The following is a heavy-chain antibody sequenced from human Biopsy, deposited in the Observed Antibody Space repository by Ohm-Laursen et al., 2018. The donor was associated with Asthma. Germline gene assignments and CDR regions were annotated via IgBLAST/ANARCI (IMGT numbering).Heavy chain of an antibody. CDR1: GYTFTHYA. D-gene: IGHD2-8*02. CDR2: INAGNGKL. CDR3: ARDGNWCRLRNCSPPGYWFDP. V-gene: IGHV1-3*01. Sequence: ASVKVSCKASGYTFTHYAIHWLRQAPGQRPEWMGWINAGNGKLEYSGKFQGRATITRDTSATTAYMELSSLTSGDTAVYYCARDGNWCRLRNCSPPGYWFDPWGQGTLVTVSS. J-gene: IGHJ5*02.